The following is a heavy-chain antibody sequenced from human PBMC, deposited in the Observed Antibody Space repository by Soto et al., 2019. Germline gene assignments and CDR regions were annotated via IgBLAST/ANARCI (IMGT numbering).Heavy chain of an antibody. D-gene: IGHD2-15*01. J-gene: IGHJ3*02. CDR3: ATQFGYCSGGSCSDAFDI. CDR1: GYTFTGYY. CDR2: INPNSGGT. V-gene: IGHV1-2*04. Sequence: ASVKVSCKASGYTFTGYYMHWVRQAPGQGLEWMGWINPNSGGTNYAQKFQGWVTMTRDTSISTAYMGLSRLRSDDTAVYYCATQFGYCSGGSCSDAFDIWGQGTMVTVSS.